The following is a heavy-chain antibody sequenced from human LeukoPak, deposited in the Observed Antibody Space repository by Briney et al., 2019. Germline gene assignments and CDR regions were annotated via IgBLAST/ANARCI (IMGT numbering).Heavy chain of an antibody. V-gene: IGHV3-30*02. CDR3: ATLAIAAAGADDAFDI. CDR2: IRYDGSNK. D-gene: IGHD6-13*01. CDR1: GFTFISYG. Sequence: SGGSLRLSCAASGFTFISYGMHWVRQAPGKGLEWVTFIRYDGSNKYYAGSVKGRFIISRDNSKNTLYLQMNSLRAEDTAVYYCATLAIAAAGADDAFDIWGQGTMVTVSS. J-gene: IGHJ3*02.